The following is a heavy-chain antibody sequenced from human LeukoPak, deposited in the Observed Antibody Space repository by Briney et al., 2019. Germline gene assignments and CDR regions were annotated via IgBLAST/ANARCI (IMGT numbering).Heavy chain of an antibody. V-gene: IGHV3-66*01. CDR1: GFTFSRYS. CDR2: IYSGGST. D-gene: IGHD1-26*01. Sequence: PGGSLRLSCVASGFTFSRYSMNWVRQAPGKGLEWVSVIYSGGSTYYADSVKGRFTISRDNSKNTLYLQMNSLRAEDTAVYYCARAIDYSGSYGYFQHWGQGTLVTVSS. J-gene: IGHJ1*01. CDR3: ARAIDYSGSYGYFQH.